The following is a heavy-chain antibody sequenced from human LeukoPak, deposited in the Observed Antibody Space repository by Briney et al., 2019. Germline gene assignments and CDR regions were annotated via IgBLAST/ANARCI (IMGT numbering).Heavy chain of an antibody. CDR2: ISSSGSTI. Sequence: GGSLRLSCAASGFTFSDYYMSWIRQAPGKGLEWVSYISSSGSTIYYADSVKGRFTISRDNAKNSLYLQMNSLRAEDTAVYYCARDQAQWLVKTLDAFDIWGQGTMVTVSS. CDR3: ARDQAQWLVKTLDAFDI. V-gene: IGHV3-11*04. D-gene: IGHD6-19*01. J-gene: IGHJ3*02. CDR1: GFTFSDYY.